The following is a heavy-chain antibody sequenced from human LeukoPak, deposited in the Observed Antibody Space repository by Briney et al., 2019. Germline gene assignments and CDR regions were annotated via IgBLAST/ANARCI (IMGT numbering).Heavy chain of an antibody. Sequence: PGGSLRLSCAASGFTFSSYAMNWVRQAPGKGLEWVSHISGSGISTYYADSVKGRFTFSRDNSKNTLYLQMNSLRAEDTAVDYCAKGGLVHPLHIWGQGTMVTVSS. D-gene: IGHD3/OR15-3a*01. CDR3: AKGGLVHPLHI. J-gene: IGHJ3*02. CDR2: ISGSGIST. CDR1: GFTFSSYA. V-gene: IGHV3-23*01.